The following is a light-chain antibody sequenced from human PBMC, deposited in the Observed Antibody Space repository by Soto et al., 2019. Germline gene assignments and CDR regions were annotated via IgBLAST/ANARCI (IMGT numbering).Light chain of an antibody. CDR3: TSYTSMSGSTYV. CDR2: DVN. CDR1: SSDVGGYNY. V-gene: IGLV2-14*03. J-gene: IGLJ1*01. Sequence: QSALTQPASVSGSPGQSITISCTETSSDVGGYNYVSWYQQHPGKAPKLMIYDVNHRPSGVSNRFSGSKSGNTASLTISGLPAEDEADYYCTSYTSMSGSTYVFGTGTKLTVL.